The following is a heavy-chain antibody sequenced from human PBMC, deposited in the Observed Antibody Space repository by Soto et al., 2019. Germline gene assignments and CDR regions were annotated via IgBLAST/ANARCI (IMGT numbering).Heavy chain of an antibody. D-gene: IGHD4-17*01. J-gene: IGHJ4*02. CDR3: ARGPHWNGDYPDY. V-gene: IGHV1-69*02. CDR2: IIPILGIA. Sequence: SVKVSCKASGGTFSSYTISWVRQAPGQGLEWMGRIIPILGIANYAQKFQGRVTITADKSTSTAYMELSSLRSEDTAVYYCARGPHWNGDYPDYWGQGTLVTVSS. CDR1: GGTFSSYT.